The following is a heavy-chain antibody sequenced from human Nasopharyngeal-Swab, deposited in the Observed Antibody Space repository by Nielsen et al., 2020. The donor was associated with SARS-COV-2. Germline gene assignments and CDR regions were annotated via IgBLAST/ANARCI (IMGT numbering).Heavy chain of an antibody. J-gene: IGHJ6*03. D-gene: IGHD3-9*01. CDR2: IWYDGSNK. V-gene: IGHV3-33*01. CDR3: AREFREAYYDILTGYYMDYYYMDV. Sequence: GESLKISCAASGFTFSSYGMHGVRQAPGKGLEWVAVIWYDGSNKYYADSVKGRFTISRDNSKNTLYLQMNSLRAEDTAVYYCAREFREAYYDILTGYYMDYYYMDVWGKGTTVTVSS. CDR1: GFTFSSYG.